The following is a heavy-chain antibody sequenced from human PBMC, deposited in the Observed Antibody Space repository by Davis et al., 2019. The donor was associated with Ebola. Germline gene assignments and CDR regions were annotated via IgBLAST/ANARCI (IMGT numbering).Heavy chain of an antibody. J-gene: IGHJ4*02. V-gene: IGHV3-7*01. CDR1: GFTFSTPW. CDR2: INPDGSAK. CDR3: AGDSTVTTSY. Sequence: GESLKISCALSGFTFSTPWMHWVRQAPGKGLEWVANINPDGSAKRYVDSVKGRFTISRDNAMKSLFLQMNSLRVEDTAIYYCAGDSTVTTSYWGQGTLVTVSS. D-gene: IGHD4-17*01.